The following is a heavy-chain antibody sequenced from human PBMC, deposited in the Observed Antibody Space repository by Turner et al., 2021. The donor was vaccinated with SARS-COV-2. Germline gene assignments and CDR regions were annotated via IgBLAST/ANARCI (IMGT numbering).Heavy chain of an antibody. J-gene: IGHJ4*02. Sequence: EVRLLESGGDLVQPGGSLRLSCAASGFTFRNSDMRWARQNPGKGLGWVSGISSSGGVTYYADSVKGRFTNSRDNSKNTLHLQMNSLRAGDTAIYYCANLGSYFFDFWGQGALVTVSS. V-gene: IGHV3-23*01. CDR3: ANLGSYFFDF. D-gene: IGHD1-26*01. CDR2: ISSSGGVT. CDR1: GFTFRNSD.